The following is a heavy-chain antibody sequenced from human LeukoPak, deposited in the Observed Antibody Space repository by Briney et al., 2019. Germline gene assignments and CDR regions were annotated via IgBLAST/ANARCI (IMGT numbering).Heavy chain of an antibody. CDR2: ISSSGSTI. D-gene: IGHD2-21*02. CDR1: GFTFSSYE. CDR3: GRVRPVVVTANDAFDI. J-gene: IGHJ3*02. Sequence: GGSLRLSCAASGFTFSSYEMNWVRQAPGKGLEWVSYISSSGSTIYYADSVKGRFTISRDNAKNSLYLQMNSLGAEDTAVYYCGRVRPVVVTANDAFDIWGQGTMVTVSS. V-gene: IGHV3-48*03.